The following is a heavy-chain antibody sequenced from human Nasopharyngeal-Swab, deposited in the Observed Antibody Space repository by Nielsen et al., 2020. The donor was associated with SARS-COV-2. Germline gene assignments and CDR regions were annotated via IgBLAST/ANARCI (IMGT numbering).Heavy chain of an antibody. CDR2: IYPGDSDT. V-gene: IGHV5-51*01. D-gene: IGHD6-19*01. J-gene: IGHJ6*03. CDR3: ARQGAVAGYYYYMDV. CDR1: GYSFTSYW. Sequence: GESLKISCKGSGYSFTSYWIGWVRQMPGKGLEWMGIIYPGDSDTRYSPSFQGQVTISADKSISTAYLQWSSLKASDTAMYYCARQGAVAGYYYYMDVWGKGTTATVSS.